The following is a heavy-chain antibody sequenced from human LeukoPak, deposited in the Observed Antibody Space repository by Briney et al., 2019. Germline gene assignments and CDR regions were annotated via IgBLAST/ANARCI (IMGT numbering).Heavy chain of an antibody. J-gene: IGHJ4*02. V-gene: IGHV3-64D*06. CDR2: ISSNGDST. D-gene: IGHD3-10*01. CDR3: VKDWFGDF. Sequence: GGSLRLSCSASGFTFRTYAMHWVRQAPGKGLEYVSAISSNGDSTYYADSVKGRFTISRDNPRNTVYLQMSSLRADDTAVYYCVKDWFGDFWGQGTLVTVSS. CDR1: GFTFRTYA.